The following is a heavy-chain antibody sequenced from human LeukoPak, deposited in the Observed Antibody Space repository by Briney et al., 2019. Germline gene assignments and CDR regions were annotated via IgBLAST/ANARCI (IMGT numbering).Heavy chain of an antibody. V-gene: IGHV3-23*01. CDR3: ARAKLEPAGTGAFDI. D-gene: IGHD6-19*01. CDR2: IYPHGDP. J-gene: IGHJ3*02. CDR1: GFTFKNYA. Sequence: GGSLRLSCTTSGFTFKNYAMTWVRQAPGKGLEWVSAIYPHGDPHYADSVKGRFTISRDNSKNSLYMQMETLRAEDTALYYCARAKLEPAGTGAFDIWGPGTVVTVSS.